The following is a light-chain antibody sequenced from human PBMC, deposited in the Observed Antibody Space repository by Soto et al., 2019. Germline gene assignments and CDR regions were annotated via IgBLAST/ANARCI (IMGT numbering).Light chain of an antibody. Sequence: SYELTQPPSVSVAPGQTASMTCAGNDIGSKSVHWYQKRPGQAPVLVVYVDSDRPSGIPERFSGSNSGTTATLIISRVEAGDVADYFCQVWDISSDHVVFGGGTKLTVL. CDR1: DIGSKS. V-gene: IGLV3-21*02. J-gene: IGLJ2*01. CDR2: VDS. CDR3: QVWDISSDHVV.